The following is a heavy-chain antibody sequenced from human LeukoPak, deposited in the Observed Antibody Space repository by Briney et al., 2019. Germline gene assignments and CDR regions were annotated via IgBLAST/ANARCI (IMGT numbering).Heavy chain of an antibody. V-gene: IGHV1-2*02. J-gene: IGHJ4*02. CDR1: GYTFTGYY. CDR3: ARGRSFGVVIKDY. Sequence: ASVKVSCKASGYTFTGYYMHWVRQAPGQGLEWMGWINPNSGGTNYAQKFQGRVTMTRDTSISTAYMELSRLRSDDTAVYYCARGRSFGVVIKDYWGQGTLVTVSS. D-gene: IGHD3-3*01. CDR2: INPNSGGT.